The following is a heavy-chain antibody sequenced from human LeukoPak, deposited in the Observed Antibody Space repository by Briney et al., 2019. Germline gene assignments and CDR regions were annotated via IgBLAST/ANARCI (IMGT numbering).Heavy chain of an antibody. V-gene: IGHV1-69*01. CDR1: GGTFSSYA. CDR2: IIPIFGTA. Sequence: SVKVSCKASGGTFSSYAISWVRQAPGQGLEWMGGIIPIFGTANYAQKFQGRVTITADESTSTAYMELSSLRSEDTAVYYCARLVGRDYYYYYGMDVWGQGTTVTVSS. D-gene: IGHD2-2*01. CDR3: ARLVGRDYYYYYGMDV. J-gene: IGHJ6*02.